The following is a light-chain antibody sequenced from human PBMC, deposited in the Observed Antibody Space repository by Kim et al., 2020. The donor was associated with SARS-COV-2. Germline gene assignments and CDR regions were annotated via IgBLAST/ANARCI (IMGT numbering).Light chain of an antibody. J-gene: IGKJ3*01. V-gene: IGKV2-30*01. CDR1: QSLVYSDGNIY. Sequence: PASISCRSSQSLVYSDGNIYLNWFHQRPGQSPRRLIYKVSNRDSGVPDRLSGSGSGTDFTLQISRVEADDVGVYYCMQGTHWPFTFGPGTKVDIK. CDR3: MQGTHWPFT. CDR2: KVS.